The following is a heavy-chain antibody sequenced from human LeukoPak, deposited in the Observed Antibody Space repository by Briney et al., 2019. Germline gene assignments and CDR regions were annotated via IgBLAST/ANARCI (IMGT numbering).Heavy chain of an antibody. J-gene: IGHJ4*02. CDR3: ARLYYDSSGNKFDY. Sequence: GSLRLSCAASGFTFISYWRHWVRQAPGKGRVWVSRINSEGSSTSYADSVKGRFTISRDNAKNTLYLQMNSLRAEDTAVYYCARLYYDSSGNKFDYWGQGTLVTVSS. D-gene: IGHD3-22*01. CDR2: INSEGSST. V-gene: IGHV3-74*01. CDR1: GFTFISYW.